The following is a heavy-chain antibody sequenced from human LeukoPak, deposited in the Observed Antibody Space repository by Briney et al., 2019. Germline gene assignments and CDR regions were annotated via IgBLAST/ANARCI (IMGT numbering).Heavy chain of an antibody. Sequence: SETLSLTCTVSGGSISTYYWSWIRQPPGKGLEWIGYVYYSGSTNYNPSLKSRVTISADTSKNQFSLRLRSVTAADTAVYYCARVYGEVDAFDIWGQGTMVTVSS. CDR3: ARVYGEVDAFDI. CDR1: GGSISTYY. J-gene: IGHJ3*02. D-gene: IGHD4-17*01. CDR2: VYYSGST. V-gene: IGHV4-59*12.